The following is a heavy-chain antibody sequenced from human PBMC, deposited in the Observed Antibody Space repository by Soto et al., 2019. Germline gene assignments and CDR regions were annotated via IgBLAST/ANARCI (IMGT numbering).Heavy chain of an antibody. D-gene: IGHD6-6*01. V-gene: IGHV4-59*11. Sequence: QVRLQESGPGLVKPSETLSLTCVVSGGSISSHYWSWIRQPPGSGLEWIGFIHYSGSTNYSPSLKSRVTMSLDTSKKQFSLNLSSVTAADTAFYFCARRDYSTSSLGPFDYWGQGILVTVSS. J-gene: IGHJ4*02. CDR2: IHYSGST. CDR1: GGSISSHY. CDR3: ARRDYSTSSLGPFDY.